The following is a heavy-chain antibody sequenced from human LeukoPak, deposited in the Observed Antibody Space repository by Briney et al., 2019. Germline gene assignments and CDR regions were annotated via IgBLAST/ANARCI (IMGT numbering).Heavy chain of an antibody. V-gene: IGHV1-2*02. D-gene: IGHD2-2*01. Sequence: ASVKVSCKASGYTFTDYYIHWVRQAPGQGLEWMGWINPNSAGTNYAQKFQGRVTMTTDTSISTAYMDLSRLRSDDTAVNYCAREWGRTSYIQFWGQGTLVTVSS. CDR2: INPNSAGT. CDR1: GYTFTDYY. CDR3: AREWGRTSYIQF. J-gene: IGHJ1*01.